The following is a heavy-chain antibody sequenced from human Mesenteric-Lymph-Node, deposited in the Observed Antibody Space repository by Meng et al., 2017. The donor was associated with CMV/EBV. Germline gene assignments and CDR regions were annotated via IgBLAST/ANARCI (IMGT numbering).Heavy chain of an antibody. J-gene: IGHJ6*02. CDR1: GFTFSSYA. V-gene: IGHV3-23*01. D-gene: IGHD3-10*01. CDR3: AARMVRGVMNYYYGMDV. Sequence: GESLKISCAASGFTFSSYAMSWVRQAPGKRLEWVSAISGSGGSTYYADSVKGRFTISRDNSKNTLYLQMNSLRAEDTAVYYCAARMVRGVMNYYYGMDVWGQGTTVTVSS. CDR2: ISGSGGST.